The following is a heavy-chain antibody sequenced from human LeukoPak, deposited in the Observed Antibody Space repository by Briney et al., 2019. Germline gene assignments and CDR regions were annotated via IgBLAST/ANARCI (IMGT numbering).Heavy chain of an antibody. D-gene: IGHD3-10*01. Sequence: SVKVSCKASGYTFSDYYIHGVRQAPGQGLEWVGWINPNSGGTDSAQKLQGRVTMTRDTSISATYMELRKLTSNDTDVYYCARGTRRSYSSIHDWGERTLVTVST. CDR2: INPNSGGT. J-gene: IGHJ4*02. V-gene: IGHV1-2*02. CDR3: ARGTRRSYSSIHD. CDR1: GYTFSDYY.